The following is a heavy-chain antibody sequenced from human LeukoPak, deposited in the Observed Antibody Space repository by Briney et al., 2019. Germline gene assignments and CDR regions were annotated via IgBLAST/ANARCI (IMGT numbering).Heavy chain of an antibody. CDR2: IIPIFGTA. Sequence: GASVKVSCKASGGTFSSYAISWVRQAPGQGLEWMGRIIPIFGTANYAQKFQGRVTITTDESTSTAYMELSSLRSEDTAVYYCAGDRSCSGSSTHIDYWGQGTLVTVSS. CDR1: GGTFSSYA. CDR3: AGDRSCSGSSTHIDY. V-gene: IGHV1-69*05. D-gene: IGHD1-26*01. J-gene: IGHJ4*02.